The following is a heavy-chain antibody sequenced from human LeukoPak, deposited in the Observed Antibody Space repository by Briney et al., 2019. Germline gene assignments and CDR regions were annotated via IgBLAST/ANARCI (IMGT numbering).Heavy chain of an antibody. CDR2: IYYSGST. CDR1: GDSISSYY. D-gene: IGHD2-2*01. CDR3: ARLRDCSDTSCCWFDP. Sequence: SETLSLTCTVSGDSISSYYWSWIRQPPGKGLEWIGYIYYSGSTNYNPSLKSRVTISVDTSKNQFSLKLYSVTAADTAVYYCARLRDCSDTSCCWFDPWGQGTLVTVSS. J-gene: IGHJ5*02. V-gene: IGHV4-59*08.